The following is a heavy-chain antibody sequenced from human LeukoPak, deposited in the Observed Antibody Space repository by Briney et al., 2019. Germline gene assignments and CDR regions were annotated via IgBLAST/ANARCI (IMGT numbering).Heavy chain of an antibody. Sequence: GGSLRLSCSASGFTFSSYPMYWVRQAPGKGLEYVSPITSSGGSTYYGDSVKGRFTISRDNSKSTLYLQMSSLRAEDTAVYYCVKKYASGSYPYDYWGQGTLVTVSP. CDR3: VKKYASGSYPYDY. CDR2: ITSSGGST. J-gene: IGHJ4*02. CDR1: GFTFSSYP. V-gene: IGHV3-64D*06. D-gene: IGHD3-10*01.